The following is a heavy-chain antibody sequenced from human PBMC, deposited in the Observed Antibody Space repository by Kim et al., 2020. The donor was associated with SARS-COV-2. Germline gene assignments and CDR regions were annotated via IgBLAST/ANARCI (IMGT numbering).Heavy chain of an antibody. Sequence: GGSLRLSCAASGFTVSSNYMSWVRQAPGKGLEWVSVIYSGGSTYYADSVKGRFTISRDNSKNTLYLQVNSLRADDTAVYYCARATAYCGGDCPLGDAFVIWGQGTMVTVSS. CDR1: GFTVSSNY. V-gene: IGHV3-66*01. CDR3: ARATAYCGGDCPLGDAFVI. D-gene: IGHD2-21*02. CDR2: IYSGGST. J-gene: IGHJ3*02.